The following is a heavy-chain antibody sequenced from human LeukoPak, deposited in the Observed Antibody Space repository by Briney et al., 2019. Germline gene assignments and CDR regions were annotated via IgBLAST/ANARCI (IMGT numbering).Heavy chain of an antibody. D-gene: IGHD3-9*01. CDR2: INHSGST. CDR1: GGSFSGYY. Sequence: PSETLSLTCAVYGGSFSGYYWSWIRQPPGKGLEWIGEINHSGSTNYNPSLKSRVTISVDTSKNQFSLKLSSVTAADTAVYYCARVRYDILTGPYYFDYWGQGTLVTVSS. CDR3: ARVRYDILTGPYYFDY. V-gene: IGHV4-34*01. J-gene: IGHJ4*02.